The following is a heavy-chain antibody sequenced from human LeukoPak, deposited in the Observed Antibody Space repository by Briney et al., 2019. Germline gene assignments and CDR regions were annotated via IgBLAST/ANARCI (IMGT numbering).Heavy chain of an antibody. CDR3: AKAGEGETGFDH. J-gene: IGHJ4*02. Sequence: PGGSLRLSCAASGFTVSSNYMSWVRQAPGKGLEWVSAISGSGGSTYYADSVKGRFTISRDNSKNTLYLQMNSLRAEDTAVYYCAKAGEGETGFDHWGQGTLVTVSS. CDR1: GFTVSSNY. D-gene: IGHD7-27*01. CDR2: ISGSGGST. V-gene: IGHV3-23*01.